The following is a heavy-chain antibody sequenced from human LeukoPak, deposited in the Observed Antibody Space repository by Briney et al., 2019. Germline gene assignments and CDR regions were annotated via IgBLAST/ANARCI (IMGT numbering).Heavy chain of an antibody. D-gene: IGHD6-13*01. Sequence: GGSLRLSCAGSGFTVSSSYMSWVRQAPGKGLEWVSVLYSGGSIFYADSVKGRFTISRDISKNMLYPQMNSLRADDTAVYYCARGAISSWYEDWGQGTLVTVSS. CDR2: LYSGGSI. CDR1: GFTVSSSY. V-gene: IGHV3-66*01. J-gene: IGHJ4*02. CDR3: ARGAISSWYED.